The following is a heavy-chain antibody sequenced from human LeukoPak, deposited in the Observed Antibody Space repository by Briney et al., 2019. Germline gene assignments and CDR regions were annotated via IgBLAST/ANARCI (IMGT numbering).Heavy chain of an antibody. CDR1: GGSLSGFY. V-gene: IGHV4-59*01. Sequence: SETLSLTCTVSGGSLSGFYWSWIRQLPGKGLEWIGYVYYAGSTTYNPSLRSRVTISVDTSKNQFSLKLSSVTAADTAVYYCARGEPAFSSGWYTYYFDYWGQGTLVTVSS. CDR2: VYYAGST. D-gene: IGHD6-19*01. J-gene: IGHJ4*02. CDR3: ARGEPAFSSGWYTYYFDY.